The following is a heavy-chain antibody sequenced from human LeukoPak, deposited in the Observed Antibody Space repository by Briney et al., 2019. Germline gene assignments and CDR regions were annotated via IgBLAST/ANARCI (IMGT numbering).Heavy chain of an antibody. CDR1: GGSISSGSYY. D-gene: IGHD3-3*01. CDR3: ARDAPDFWSGYYRFDYYYYYMTS. J-gene: IGHJ6*03. V-gene: IGHV4-61*02. Sequence: SQTLSLTCTVSGGSISSGSYYWSWIRQPAGKGLEWIGRIYTSGSTNYNPSLKSRVTISVDTSKNQFSLKLSSVTAADTAVYYCARDAPDFWSGYYRFDYYYYYMTSGAKGPRSPSP. CDR2: IYTSGST.